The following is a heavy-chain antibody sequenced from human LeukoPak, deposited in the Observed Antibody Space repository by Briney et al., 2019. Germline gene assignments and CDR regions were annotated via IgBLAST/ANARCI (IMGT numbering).Heavy chain of an antibody. CDR1: GLTFSSYA. D-gene: IGHD4-17*01. J-gene: IGHJ4*02. V-gene: IGHV3-7*01. Sequence: GGSLRLSCAASGLTFSSYAMSWVRQAPGKGLEWVANIKQDGSEKHYVDSVKGRFTISRDNAKNSLHLQMTSLRVEDTAVYYCALRLDYWGQGTLVTVSS. CDR3: ALRLDY. CDR2: IKQDGSEK.